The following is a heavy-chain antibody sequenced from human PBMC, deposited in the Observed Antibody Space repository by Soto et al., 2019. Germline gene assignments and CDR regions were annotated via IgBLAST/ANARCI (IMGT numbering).Heavy chain of an antibody. J-gene: IGHJ3*02. D-gene: IGHD2-21*02. Sequence: QVQLVQSGAEVKKPGASVKVSCKASGYTFTSYYMHWVRQAPGQGLEWMGIINPSGGSTSYAQKFQGRVTMTRDTSTSTVYMELSSLRSEDTGVYYCARDSGDEDAFDIWGQGTMVTVSS. V-gene: IGHV1-46*03. CDR3: ARDSGDEDAFDI. CDR2: INPSGGST. CDR1: GYTFTSYY.